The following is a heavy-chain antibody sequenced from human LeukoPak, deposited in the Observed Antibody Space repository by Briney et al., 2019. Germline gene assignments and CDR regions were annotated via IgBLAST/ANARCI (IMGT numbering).Heavy chain of an antibody. CDR3: AKDPSDYVGAFDI. Sequence: GGSLRLSCAASGFTFSSYGMHWVRQAPGKGLEWVSVIGSSGGSTHYADSVKGRFTISRDNSRNTLSLQMNSLRAEDTAVYYCAKDPSDYVGAFDIWGQGTMVSVSS. CDR2: IGSSGGST. J-gene: IGHJ3*02. CDR1: GFTFSSYG. V-gene: IGHV3-23*01. D-gene: IGHD3-10*02.